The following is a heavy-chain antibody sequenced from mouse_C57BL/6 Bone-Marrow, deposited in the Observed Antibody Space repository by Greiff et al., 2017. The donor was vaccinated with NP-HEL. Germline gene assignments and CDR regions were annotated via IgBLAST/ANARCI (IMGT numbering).Heavy chain of an antibody. CDR3: TLYYYGSFWFAY. V-gene: IGHV14-4*01. CDR2: IDPKNGDT. J-gene: IGHJ3*01. Sequence: EVKLMESGAELVRPGASVKLSCTASGFNIKDDYMHWVKQRPEQGLEWIGWIDPKNGDTEYASKFQGKATITADTSSNTAYLQLSSLTSEDTAVYYCTLYYYGSFWFAYWGQGTLVTVSA. D-gene: IGHD1-1*01. CDR1: GFNIKDDY.